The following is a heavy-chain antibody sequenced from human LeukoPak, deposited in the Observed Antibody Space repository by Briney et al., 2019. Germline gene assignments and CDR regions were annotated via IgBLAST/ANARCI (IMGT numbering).Heavy chain of an antibody. CDR2: ISAYNGNT. J-gene: IGHJ4*02. V-gene: IGHV1-18*01. CDR3: ARDSRLYYYGSGSYFGRSHYFDY. CDR1: GYTFTSYG. D-gene: IGHD3-10*01. Sequence: ASVKVSCKASGYTFTSYGISWVRQAPGQGLEWMGWISAYNGNTNYAQKLQGRVTMTTDTSTSTAYMELRSLRSDDTAVYYCARDSRLYYYGSGSYFGRSHYFDYWGQGTLVTVSS.